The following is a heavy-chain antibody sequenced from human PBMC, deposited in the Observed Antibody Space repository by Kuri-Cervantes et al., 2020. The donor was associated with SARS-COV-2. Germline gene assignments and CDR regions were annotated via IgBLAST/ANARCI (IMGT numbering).Heavy chain of an antibody. J-gene: IGHJ4*02. CDR3: ARDPTGAAGVGRFFDY. V-gene: IGHV3-9*01. CDR1: GFTFDDYA. Sequence: GGSLRLSCAASGFTFDDYAMHWVRQAPGKGLEWVSGISWNSGSIGYADSVKGRFTISRDNAKNSLYLQMNNLRAEDTALYFCARDPTGAAGVGRFFDYWGQGALVTVSS. CDR2: ISWNSGSI. D-gene: IGHD6-13*01.